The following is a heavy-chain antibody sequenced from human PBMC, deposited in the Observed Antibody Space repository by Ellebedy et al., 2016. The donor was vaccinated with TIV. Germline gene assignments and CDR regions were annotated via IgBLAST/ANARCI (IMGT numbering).Heavy chain of an antibody. CDR3: AKQPRSIAVAEFFDY. Sequence: PGGSLRLSCVASGFTFRSYAMAWVRQAPGKGLEWVSGIGGSGGSTYYADSVRGRFTISRDNSKNTLYLQMNSLRPEDTALYYCAKQPRSIAVAEFFDYWGQGALVTVSS. J-gene: IGHJ4*02. CDR2: IGGSGGST. D-gene: IGHD6-19*01. V-gene: IGHV3-23*01. CDR1: GFTFRSYA.